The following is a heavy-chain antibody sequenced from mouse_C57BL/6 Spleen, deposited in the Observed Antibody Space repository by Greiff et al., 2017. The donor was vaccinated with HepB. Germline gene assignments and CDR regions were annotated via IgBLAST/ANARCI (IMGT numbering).Heavy chain of an antibody. V-gene: IGHV1-66*01. CDR3: AREGDYDYLVLDY. Sequence: QVQLQQSGPELVKPGASVKISCKASGYSFTSYYIHWVKQRPGQGLEWIGWIYPGSGNTKYNEKFKGKATLTADTSSSTAYMQLSSLTSEDSAVYYCAREGDYDYLVLDYWGQGTTLTVSS. CDR1: GYSFTSYY. J-gene: IGHJ2*01. CDR2: IYPGSGNT. D-gene: IGHD2-4*01.